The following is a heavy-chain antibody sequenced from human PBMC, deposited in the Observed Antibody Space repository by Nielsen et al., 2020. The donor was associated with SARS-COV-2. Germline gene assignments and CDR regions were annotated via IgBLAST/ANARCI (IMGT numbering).Heavy chain of an antibody. V-gene: IGHV3-53*04. CDR3: ARDCSSHYYYYMGV. CDR1: GFTVSSNY. CDR2: IYSGGST. Sequence: GESLKISCAASGFTVSSNYMSWVRQAPGKGLEWVSVIYSGGSTYYADSVKGRFTISRHNSKNTLYLQMNSLRAEDTAVYYCARDCSSHYYYYMGVWGKGTTVTVSS. D-gene: IGHD6-6*01. J-gene: IGHJ6*03.